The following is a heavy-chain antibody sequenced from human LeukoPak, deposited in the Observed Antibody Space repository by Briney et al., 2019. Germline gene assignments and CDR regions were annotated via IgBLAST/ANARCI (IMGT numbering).Heavy chain of an antibody. CDR3: ASLWFGEDNYYYMDV. D-gene: IGHD3-10*01. Sequence: SETLSPTCTVSGGSISSSSYYWGWIRQPPGKGLEWIGSIYYSGSTYYNPSLKSRVTISVDTSKNQFSLKLSSVTAADTAVYYCASLWFGEDNYYYMDVWGKGTTVTISS. J-gene: IGHJ6*03. CDR2: IYYSGST. V-gene: IGHV4-39*01. CDR1: GGSISSSSYY.